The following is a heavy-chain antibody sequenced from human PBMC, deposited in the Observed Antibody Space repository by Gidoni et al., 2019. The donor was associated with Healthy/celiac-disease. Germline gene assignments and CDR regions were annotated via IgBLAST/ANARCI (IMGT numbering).Heavy chain of an antibody. CDR1: GFTFSSYS. V-gene: IGHV3-21*01. CDR3: ARRPYSSGHFDY. Sequence: EEQLVESGGGLVKPGGSLRLSCAASGFTFSSYSMNWVRQAPGKGLEWVSSISSSSSYIYYADSVKGRFTISRDNAKNSLYLQMNSLRAEDTAVYYCARRPYSSGHFDYWGQGTLVTVSS. D-gene: IGHD6-19*01. J-gene: IGHJ4*02. CDR2: ISSSSSYI.